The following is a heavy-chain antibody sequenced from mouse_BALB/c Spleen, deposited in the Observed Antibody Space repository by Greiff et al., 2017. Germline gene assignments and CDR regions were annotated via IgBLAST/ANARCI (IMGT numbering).Heavy chain of an antibody. D-gene: IGHD2-14*01. CDR2: INPYNDGT. J-gene: IGHJ1*01. CDR3: ARSSRYDLYWDFDV. V-gene: IGHV1-14*01. Sequence: EVQLQQSGPELVKPGASVKMSCKASGYTFTSYVMHWVKQKPGQGLEWIGYINPYNDGTKYNEKFKGKGTLTSDKSSSTAYMELSSLTSEDSAVYYCARSSRYDLYWDFDVWGAGTTVTVAS. CDR1: GYTFTSYV.